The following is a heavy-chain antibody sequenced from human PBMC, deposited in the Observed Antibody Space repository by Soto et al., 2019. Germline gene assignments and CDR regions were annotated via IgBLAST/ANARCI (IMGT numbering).Heavy chain of an antibody. V-gene: IGHV1-69*02. D-gene: IGHD5-12*01. CDR2: IIPVLGIP. CDR3: ARALVSDYDTDY. J-gene: IGHJ4*02. CDR1: GGTFSSYP. Sequence: QVQLVQSGAEVKKPGSSVKVSCKASGGTFSSYPISWVRQAPGQGLEWMGRIIPVLGIPNYAQKFQGRVTITADKSTSTAYMELSSLRSEDTAVYYRARALVSDYDTDYWGQGTLVTVSS.